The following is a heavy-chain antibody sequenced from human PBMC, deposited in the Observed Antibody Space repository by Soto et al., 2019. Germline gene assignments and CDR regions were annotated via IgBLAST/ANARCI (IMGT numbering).Heavy chain of an antibody. CDR2: INPNSGGT. J-gene: IGHJ6*02. Sequence: ASVKVSCKASGYTFTGYYMHWVRQAPGQGLEWMGWINPNSGGTNYAQKFQGRVTMTRDTAISTAYMELSRLISDDTAVYYCARDRGYSNYVHYYFYGMDVWGQGTTVTVSS. CDR3: ARDRGYSNYVHYYFYGMDV. V-gene: IGHV1-2*02. CDR1: GYTFTGYY. D-gene: IGHD4-4*01.